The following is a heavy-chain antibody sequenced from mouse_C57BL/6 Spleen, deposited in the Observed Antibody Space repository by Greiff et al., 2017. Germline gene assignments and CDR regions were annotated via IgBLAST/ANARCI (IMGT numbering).Heavy chain of an antibody. Sequence: EVKLMESGPGLVKPSQSLSLTCSVTGYSITSGYYWNWIRQFPGNKLEWMGYISYDGSNNYNPSLKNRISITRDTSKNQFFMKLNSVTTEDTAAYYCASYDYCSSYVDYWGQGTTLTVSS. V-gene: IGHV3-6*01. CDR3: ASYDYCSSYVDY. J-gene: IGHJ2*01. D-gene: IGHD1-1*01. CDR2: ISYDGSN. CDR1: GYSITSGYY.